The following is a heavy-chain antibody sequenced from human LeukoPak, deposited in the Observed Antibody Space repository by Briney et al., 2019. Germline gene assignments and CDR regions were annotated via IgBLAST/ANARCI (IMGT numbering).Heavy chain of an antibody. CDR3: AAIVIVPAAVVRARYFQH. V-gene: IGHV3-23*01. CDR1: GFTFNNFA. J-gene: IGHJ1*01. D-gene: IGHD2-2*01. Sequence: GGSLRLSCAASGFTFNNFAMGWVRQAPGEGLQWVSTISVSGSNPTFYAESVKGRFTISRDNSRNTLYLQMNSLRAEDSALYYCAAIVIVPAAVVRARYFQHWGQGTLVTVSS. CDR2: ISVSGSNPT.